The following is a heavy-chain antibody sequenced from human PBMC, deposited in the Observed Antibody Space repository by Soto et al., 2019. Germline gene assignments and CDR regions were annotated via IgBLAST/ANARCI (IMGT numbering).Heavy chain of an antibody. J-gene: IGHJ4*02. Sequence: GGSLRLSCAASGFTFSSYAMHWVRQAPGKGLEWVAVISYDGSSKYYADSVKGRFTISRDNSKNTLYLQMNSLRPEDTAVYSCAKDHDYYDSSGSAFDYWGQGTLVTVSS. CDR3: AKDHDYYDSSGSAFDY. V-gene: IGHV3-30-3*01. CDR1: GFTFSSYA. CDR2: ISYDGSSK. D-gene: IGHD3-22*01.